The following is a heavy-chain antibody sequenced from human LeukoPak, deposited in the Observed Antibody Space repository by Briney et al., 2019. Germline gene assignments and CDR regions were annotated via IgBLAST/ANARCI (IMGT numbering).Heavy chain of an antibody. Sequence: SETLSLTCTVSGGSISSVNYYWTWIRQPPGKGLEWIGYIYYSGSTYYNPSLKSRVTISVDTSKNQFSLKLSSVTAADTAVYYCARVAAAGILNYYYYMDVWGKGTTVTVSS. CDR2: IYYSGST. V-gene: IGHV4-30-4*08. CDR3: ARVAAAGILNYYYYMDV. D-gene: IGHD6-13*01. CDR1: GGSISSVNYY. J-gene: IGHJ6*03.